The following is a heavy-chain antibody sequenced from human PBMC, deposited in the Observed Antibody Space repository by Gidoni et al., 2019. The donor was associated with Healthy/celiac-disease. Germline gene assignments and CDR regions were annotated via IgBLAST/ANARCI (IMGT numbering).Heavy chain of an antibody. V-gene: IGHV4-34*01. CDR3: ATRAGSWVN. CDR2: INHSGST. D-gene: IGHD3-22*01. CDR1: GGSFSGSY. J-gene: IGHJ4*02. Sequence: QVQLQQWGAGLLKPSETLSLTCAVYGGSFSGSYWCWIRQPPGKGLEWIGEINHSGSTNYNPSLTIRVTISVDTSNNQFSLKLSSVSAADTAVYYCATRAGSWVNWGQGTLVTVSS.